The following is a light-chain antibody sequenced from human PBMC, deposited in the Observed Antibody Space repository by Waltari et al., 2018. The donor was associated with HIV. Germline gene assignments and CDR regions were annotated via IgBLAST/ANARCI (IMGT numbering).Light chain of an antibody. J-gene: IGKJ4*01. Sequence: DIQMSQSPSSLSAFIGDRVTISCRASQHIQMYVKWYQQKPGKAPNLLIYSASTLQPGGPSRFSGRASGTDFTLTISSLQPEDSAKYFCQQSYSIPLTFGGGTNVEIK. CDR3: QQSYSIPLT. V-gene: IGKV1-39*01. CDR2: SAS. CDR1: QHIQMY.